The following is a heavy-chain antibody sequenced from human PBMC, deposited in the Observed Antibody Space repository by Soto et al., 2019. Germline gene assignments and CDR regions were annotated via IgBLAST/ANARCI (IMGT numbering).Heavy chain of an antibody. V-gene: IGHV3-23*01. D-gene: IGHD3-22*01. J-gene: IGHJ4*02. Sequence: PGGSLRLSCAASGFTFSSYAMSWVRQAPGKGLEWVSPISGSGGSTYYADSVKGRFTISRDNSKNTLYLQMNSLRAEDTAVYYCSKGNHSRCYSLPDYWGQGTLVTVSS. CDR2: ISGSGGST. CDR1: GFTFSSYA. CDR3: SKGNHSRCYSLPDY.